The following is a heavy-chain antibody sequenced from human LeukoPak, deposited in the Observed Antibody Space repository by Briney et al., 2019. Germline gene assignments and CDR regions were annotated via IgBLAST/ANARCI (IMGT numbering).Heavy chain of an antibody. CDR2: INPDTRVT. J-gene: IGHJ5*02. CDR1: GYTFTDYY. Sequence: GASVKVSCKASGYTFTDYYIHWVRQAPGQGLEWMGWINPDTRVTNYAQKFQGRVTMTRDTSTTTAYMELSRLSSDDTAVYYCARPASVHTNWFDPWGQGTLVTVSS. CDR3: ARPASVHTNWFDP. V-gene: IGHV1-2*02.